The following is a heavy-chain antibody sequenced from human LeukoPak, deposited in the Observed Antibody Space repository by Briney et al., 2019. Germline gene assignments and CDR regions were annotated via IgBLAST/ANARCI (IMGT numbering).Heavy chain of an antibody. CDR2: IYYSGST. J-gene: IGHJ6*03. D-gene: IGHD3-10*01. Sequence: SETLSLTCTVSGGSISSYYWSWIRQPPGKGLEWIGYIYYSGSTNYNPSLKSRVTISVDTSKNQFSLKLSSVTAAGTAVYYCARLPRRRYGSGSYYYYYYMDVWGKGTTVTISS. CDR3: ARLPRRRYGSGSYYYYYYMDV. CDR1: GGSISSYY. V-gene: IGHV4-59*12.